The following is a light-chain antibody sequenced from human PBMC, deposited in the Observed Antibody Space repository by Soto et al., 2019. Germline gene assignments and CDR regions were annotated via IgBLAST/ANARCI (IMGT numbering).Light chain of an antibody. CDR2: KAS. Sequence: DIQMTQSPSTLSASLGDRVTITCRASQSISSWLAWYQQKPGKAPKLLIYKASSLESGVPSRFSGSGSGTEFTLTISSLQPDDFATYYCQQYNSYPMYTFGQGTKVDTK. CDR3: QQYNSYPMYT. V-gene: IGKV1-5*03. CDR1: QSISSW. J-gene: IGKJ2*01.